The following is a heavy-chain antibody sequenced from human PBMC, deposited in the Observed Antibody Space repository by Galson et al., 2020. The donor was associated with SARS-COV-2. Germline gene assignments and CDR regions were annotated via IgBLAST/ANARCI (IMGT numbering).Heavy chain of an antibody. CDR3: AKDPDYYDSSGYYYGALLDY. Sequence: GESLKISCAASGFTFSSYAMSWVRQAPGKGLEWVSAISGSGGSTYYADSVKGRFTISRDNSKNTLYLQMNSLRAEDTAVYYCAKDPDYYDSSGYYYGALLDYWGQGTLVTVSS. V-gene: IGHV3-23*01. D-gene: IGHD3-22*01. CDR1: GFTFSSYA. J-gene: IGHJ4*02. CDR2: ISGSGGST.